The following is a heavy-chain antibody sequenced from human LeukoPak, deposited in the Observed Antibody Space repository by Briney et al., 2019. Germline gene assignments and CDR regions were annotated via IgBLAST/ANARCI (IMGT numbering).Heavy chain of an antibody. CDR3: AAGYSGSYLRFDY. D-gene: IGHD1-26*01. J-gene: IGHJ4*02. V-gene: IGHV1-2*02. CDR2: INPNSGGT. CDR1: GYTFTGYY. Sequence: GASVKVSCKASGYTFTGYYMHWVRQAPGQGLEWMGWINPNSGGTNYAQKFQGRVTMTRDTSISTAYMELSRLRSDDTAVYYCAAGYSGSYLRFDYWGQGTLVTVPS.